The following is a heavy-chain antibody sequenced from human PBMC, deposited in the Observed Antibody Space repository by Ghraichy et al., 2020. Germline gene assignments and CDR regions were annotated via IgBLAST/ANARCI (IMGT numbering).Heavy chain of an antibody. Sequence: SETLSLTCTVSGGSISSSSYYWGWIRQPPGKGLEWIGSIYYSGSTYYNPSLKSRVTISVDTSKNQFSLKLSSVTAADTAVYYCARQGGYSYGYGYYWGQGTLVTVSS. CDR1: GGSISSSSYY. V-gene: IGHV4-39*01. CDR2: IYYSGST. J-gene: IGHJ4*02. CDR3: ARQGGYSYGYGYY. D-gene: IGHD5-18*01.